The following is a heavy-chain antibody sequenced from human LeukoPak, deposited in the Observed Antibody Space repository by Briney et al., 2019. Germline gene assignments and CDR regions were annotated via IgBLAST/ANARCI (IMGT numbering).Heavy chain of an antibody. V-gene: IGHV3-23*01. CDR3: ANGLSADY. CDR1: GFTFSSYA. J-gene: IGHJ4*02. Sequence: PGGSLRLSCAASGFTFSSYAMSWVRQAPGKGLEWVSAISVGGGSTYSADSVKGRFTISRDNSKNTLYLQMNSLRAEDTAVYYCANGLSADYWGQGTLVTVSS. D-gene: IGHD4/OR15-4a*01. CDR2: ISVGGGST.